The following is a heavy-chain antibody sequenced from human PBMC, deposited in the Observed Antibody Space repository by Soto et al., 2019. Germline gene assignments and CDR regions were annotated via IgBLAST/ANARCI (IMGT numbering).Heavy chain of an antibody. CDR1: EYIFRIYW. V-gene: IGHV5-10-1*01. CDR3: ARHQSGSGNSNFDF. D-gene: IGHD3-10*01. Sequence: PGESLKISCHAFEYIFRIYWISWVRQKPGAGLEWMGRVDPNDSFATYSPSFEGHVSISVDKSTNIVYLQWRSLRASDTATYYCARHQSGSGNSNFDFWGQGTPVTVSS. J-gene: IGHJ4*02. CDR2: VDPNDSFA.